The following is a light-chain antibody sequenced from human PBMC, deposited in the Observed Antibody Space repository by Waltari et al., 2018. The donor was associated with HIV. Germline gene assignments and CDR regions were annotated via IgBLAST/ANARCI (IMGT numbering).Light chain of an antibody. V-gene: IGKV3-11*01. Sequence: EIVLTQSPATLSLSPGERATLSCRASQSVYSYLAWYQQKPGQAPRLLIYDTSNRATGIPARFTGSGSGTDFTLTISSLEPEDFAVYYCQHRSNWPPWTFGPGTKVEVK. CDR1: QSVYSY. CDR3: QHRSNWPPWT. CDR2: DTS. J-gene: IGKJ1*01.